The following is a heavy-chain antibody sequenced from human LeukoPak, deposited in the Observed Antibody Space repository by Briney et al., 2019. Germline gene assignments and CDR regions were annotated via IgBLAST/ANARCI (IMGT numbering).Heavy chain of an antibody. CDR2: ISWDGGST. CDR1: GFTFDDYA. D-gene: IGHD2-21*02. Sequence: GGSLRLSCAASGFTFDDYAMHWVRQAPGKGLEWVSLISWDGGSTYYADSVKGRFTISRDNSKNTLYLQIDSLRAEDMAVYYCARGAYCGGDCYDYWGQGTLVTVSS. CDR3: ARGAYCGGDCYDY. J-gene: IGHJ4*02. V-gene: IGHV3-43D*03.